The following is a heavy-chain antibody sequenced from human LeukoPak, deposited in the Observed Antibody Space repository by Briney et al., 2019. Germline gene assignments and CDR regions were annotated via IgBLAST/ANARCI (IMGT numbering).Heavy chain of an antibody. CDR3: ARDTMVRTIDI. Sequence: TGGSLRLSCAASGFSFSTYSMNWVRQAPGKGLEWVSSISSDSDYIYYADLVKGRFTISRDNANNSLYLQMSSLRAEDTAVYYCARDTMVRTIDIWGQGTMVTVSS. CDR1: GFSFSTYS. D-gene: IGHD3-10*01. CDR2: ISSDSDYI. J-gene: IGHJ3*02. V-gene: IGHV3-21*01.